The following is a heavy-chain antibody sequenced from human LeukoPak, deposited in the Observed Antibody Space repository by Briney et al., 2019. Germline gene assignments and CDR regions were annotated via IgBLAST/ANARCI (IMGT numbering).Heavy chain of an antibody. CDR2: ISYDGSNK. CDR1: GLTFSSYA. Sequence: GGSLRLSCAASGLTFSSYAMHWVRQAPGKGLEWVAVISYDGSNKYYADSVKGRFTISRDNSKNTLYLQMNSLRAEDTAVYYCARDLLGVVPAAISGSPDYWGQGTLVTVSS. V-gene: IGHV3-30-3*01. D-gene: IGHD2-2*01. CDR3: ARDLLGVVPAAISGSPDY. J-gene: IGHJ4*02.